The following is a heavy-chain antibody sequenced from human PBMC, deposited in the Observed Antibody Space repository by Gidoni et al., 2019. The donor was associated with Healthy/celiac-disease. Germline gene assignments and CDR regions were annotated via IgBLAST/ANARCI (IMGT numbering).Heavy chain of an antibody. D-gene: IGHD5-12*01. CDR3: ARDKVATIFDY. V-gene: IGHV3-21*01. CDR1: GFTCSSYS. CDR2: ISSSSSYI. Sequence: EVQLVESGGGLVKPGGSLRLSCAASGFTCSSYSMNWVRQAPGKGLEWVSSISSSSSYIYYADSVKGRFTISRDNAKNSLYLQMNSLRAEDTAVYYCARDKVATIFDYWGQGTLVTVSS. J-gene: IGHJ4*02.